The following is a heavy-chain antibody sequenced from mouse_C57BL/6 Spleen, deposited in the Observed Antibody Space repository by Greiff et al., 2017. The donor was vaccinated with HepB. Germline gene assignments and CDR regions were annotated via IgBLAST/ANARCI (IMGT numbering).Heavy chain of an antibody. CDR3: ARGESSHWYFDV. D-gene: IGHD1-1*01. CDR2: INYDGSST. Sequence: EVKLVESEGGLVQPGSSMKLSCTASGFTFSDYYMAWVRQVPEKGLEWVANINYDGSSTYYLDSLKSRFIISRDNAKNILYLQMSSLKYEDTATYYCARGESSHWYFDVWGTGTTVTVSS. V-gene: IGHV5-16*01. J-gene: IGHJ1*03. CDR1: GFTFSDYY.